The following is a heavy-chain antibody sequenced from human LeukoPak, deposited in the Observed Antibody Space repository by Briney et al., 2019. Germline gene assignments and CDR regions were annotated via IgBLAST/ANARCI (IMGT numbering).Heavy chain of an antibody. Sequence: PGGSLRLSCAASGFTFSSYWMHCVRQAPGKGLVWVSRINSDGSSTSYAASVKGRFTISRDNAKNTLYLQMNSLRAEDTAVYYCARVGGYSGAYDYWGQGTLVTVSS. V-gene: IGHV3-74*01. CDR3: ARVGGYSGAYDY. D-gene: IGHD3-22*01. J-gene: IGHJ4*02. CDR2: INSDGSST. CDR1: GFTFSSYW.